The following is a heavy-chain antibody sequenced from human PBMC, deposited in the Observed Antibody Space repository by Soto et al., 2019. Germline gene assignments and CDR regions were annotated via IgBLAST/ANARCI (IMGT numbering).Heavy chain of an antibody. CDR3: ARETGRQLEPTFQLDY. Sequence: GASVKVSCKASGGTFSIYAISWVRQAPGQGLEWMGGIIPIFGTANYAQKFQGGVTITADESTSTAYMELSSLRSEDTAVYYCARETGRQLEPTFQLDYWGQGTLVTVSS. CDR2: IIPIFGTA. J-gene: IGHJ4*02. CDR1: GGTFSIYA. V-gene: IGHV1-69*13. D-gene: IGHD6-13*01.